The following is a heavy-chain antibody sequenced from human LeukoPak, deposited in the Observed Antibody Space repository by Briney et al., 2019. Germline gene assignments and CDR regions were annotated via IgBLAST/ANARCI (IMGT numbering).Heavy chain of an antibody. CDR1: GGSISSYY. Sequence: SETLSLTCTVSGGSISSYYWSWIRQPAGTALEWIGRIYTSGTITYNPSLKSRVTISVDTSKNQFPLKLSSVTAADTAVYYCASGYLDYWGQGTLVTVSS. V-gene: IGHV4-4*07. J-gene: IGHJ4*02. CDR2: IYTSGTI. CDR3: ASGYLDY.